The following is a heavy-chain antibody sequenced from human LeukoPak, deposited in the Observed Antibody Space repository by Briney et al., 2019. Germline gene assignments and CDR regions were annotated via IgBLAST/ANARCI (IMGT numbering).Heavy chain of an antibody. CDR3: ARDSGTTGEVKFDP. D-gene: IGHD3-10*01. J-gene: IGHJ5*02. V-gene: IGHV4-4*02. Sequence: SETLSLTCVVSGGSISSGNWWSWVRQPPGKGLEWLGEIFHNGTTKYNPSLKSRVTISVDKSNNQFSLKLSSVTAADTAVYYCARDSGTTGEVKFDPWGQGTLVTVSS. CDR2: IFHNGTT. CDR1: GGSISSGNW.